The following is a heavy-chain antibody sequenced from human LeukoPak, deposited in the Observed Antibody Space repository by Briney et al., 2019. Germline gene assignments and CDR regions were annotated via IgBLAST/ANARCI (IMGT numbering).Heavy chain of an antibody. Sequence: EGSLRLSCAASGFTFSSYAMSWVRQAPGKGLEWVSVISGSGGSTYYADSVKGRFTISRDNSKNTLYLQMNSLRAEDTAVYYCAKGNPSLYSGSYFDYWGQGTLVTVSS. J-gene: IGHJ4*02. V-gene: IGHV3-23*01. CDR2: ISGSGGST. D-gene: IGHD1-26*01. CDR1: GFTFSSYA. CDR3: AKGNPSLYSGSYFDY.